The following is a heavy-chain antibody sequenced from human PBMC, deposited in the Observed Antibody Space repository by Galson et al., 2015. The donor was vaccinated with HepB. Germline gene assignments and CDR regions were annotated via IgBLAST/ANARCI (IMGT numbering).Heavy chain of an antibody. CDR2: IIPMFDTM. Sequence: SVKVSCKASGGTFSSYAISWVRQAPGQGLEWMGGIIPMFDTMNYARKFQGRVTITADESTSTAYMELSSLRSEDTAVYYCASGNSEMIWNGFPYYYYYYMDVWGKGTSVTVSS. J-gene: IGHJ6*03. CDR3: ASGNSEMIWNGFPYYYYYYMDV. CDR1: GGTFSSYA. V-gene: IGHV1-69*13. D-gene: IGHD3-3*01.